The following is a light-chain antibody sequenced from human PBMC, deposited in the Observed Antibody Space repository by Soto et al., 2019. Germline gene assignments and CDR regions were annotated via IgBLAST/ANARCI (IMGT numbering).Light chain of an antibody. V-gene: IGKV3-20*01. CDR2: GAS. J-gene: IGKJ1*01. CDR1: QSVRYSY. CDR3: QQYGSSPVT. Sequence: EIVLTQSPGTLSLSPGERATLSCRASQSVRYSYLAWYQQTPGQAPRLLIYGASSRATGIPDRFSGSGSGTDFTLTISRLEPADFAVYYSQQYGSSPVTFGQGTKVEIK.